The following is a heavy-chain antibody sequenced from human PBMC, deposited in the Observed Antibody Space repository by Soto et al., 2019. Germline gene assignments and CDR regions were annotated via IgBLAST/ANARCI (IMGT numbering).Heavy chain of an antibody. D-gene: IGHD6-19*01. CDR2: ISCCGGST. J-gene: IGHJ4*02. CDR3: AKADGEQWLVPPLDN. V-gene: IGHV3-23*01. CDR1: GFNFKKFA. Sequence: GGSLRLSCVASGFNFKKFAMAWVRQAPGEGLEWVSGISCCGGSTSYADSVKGRFSIARDDSKNTLSLQMNSLRVEDTAQYYCAKADGEQWLVPPLDNWGPGTLVTGS.